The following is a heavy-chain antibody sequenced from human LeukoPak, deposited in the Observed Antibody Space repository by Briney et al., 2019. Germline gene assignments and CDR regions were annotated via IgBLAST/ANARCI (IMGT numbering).Heavy chain of an antibody. Sequence: GGSLRLSCAASGFTFSSYSMNWVRQAPGKGLEWVSSISSSSSYIYYADSVKGRFTIFRDNAKNSLYLQMNSLRAEDTAVYYCARGRGDYDYYYGMDVWGQGTTVTVSS. D-gene: IGHD2-21*02. CDR3: ARGRGDYDYYYGMDV. CDR2: ISSSSSYI. V-gene: IGHV3-21*01. J-gene: IGHJ6*02. CDR1: GFTFSSYS.